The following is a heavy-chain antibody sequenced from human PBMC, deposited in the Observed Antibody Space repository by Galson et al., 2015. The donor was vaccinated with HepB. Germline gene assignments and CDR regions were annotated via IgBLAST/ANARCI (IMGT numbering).Heavy chain of an antibody. CDR3: ATSSYGYLGYYYYGMDV. CDR2: FDPEDGET. J-gene: IGHJ6*02. D-gene: IGHD5-18*01. CDR1: GYTLTELS. V-gene: IGHV1-24*01. Sequence: SVKVSCKVSGYTLTELSMHWVRQAPGKGLEWMGGFDPEDGETIYAQKFQGRVTMTEDTSTDTAYMELSSLRSEDTAVYYCATSSYGYLGYYYYGMDVWGQGTTVTVSS.